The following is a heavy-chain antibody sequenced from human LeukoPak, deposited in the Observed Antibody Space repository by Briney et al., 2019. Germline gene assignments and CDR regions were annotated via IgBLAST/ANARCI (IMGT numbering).Heavy chain of an antibody. D-gene: IGHD2/OR15-2a*01. CDR2: IYTSGST. J-gene: IGHJ3*02. V-gene: IGHV4-61*02. CDR3: ASSHLYGSLRDAFDI. Sequence: SQTLSLTCSVSGGSISSGSYYWGWIRQPAGKGLEWIGRIYTSGSTSYNPSLKSQFTISVDTAKNQFSLNLSSVTAADTAVYYCASSHLYGSLRDAFDIWGQGTMVTVSS. CDR1: GGSISSGSYY.